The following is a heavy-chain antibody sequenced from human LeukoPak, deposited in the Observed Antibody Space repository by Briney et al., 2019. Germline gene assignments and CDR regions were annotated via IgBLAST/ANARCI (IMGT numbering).Heavy chain of an antibody. CDR3: ASVSGSYYYFDY. CDR2: IIPIFGTA. CDR1: GGTFSSYA. V-gene: IGHV1-69*13. D-gene: IGHD1-26*01. Sequence: ASVTVSCKASGGTFSSYAISWVRQAPGQGLEWMGGIIPIFGTANYAQKFQGRVTITADESTSTAYMELSSLRSEDTAVYYCASVSGSYYYFDYWGQGTLVTVSS. J-gene: IGHJ4*02.